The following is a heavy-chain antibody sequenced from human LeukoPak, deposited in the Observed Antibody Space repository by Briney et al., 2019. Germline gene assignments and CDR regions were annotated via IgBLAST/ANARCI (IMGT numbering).Heavy chain of an antibody. Sequence: ASVTVSCKASGYTFTSYDINWVRQVTGQGLEWMGWMNPNSGNTGYARKFQGRVTMTRNTSISTAYMELSSLRSEDTAVYYCARSSGGYGPDIDYWGQGTLVTVSS. CDR2: MNPNSGNT. CDR3: ARSSGGYGPDIDY. J-gene: IGHJ4*02. D-gene: IGHD3-22*01. V-gene: IGHV1-8*01. CDR1: GYTFTSYD.